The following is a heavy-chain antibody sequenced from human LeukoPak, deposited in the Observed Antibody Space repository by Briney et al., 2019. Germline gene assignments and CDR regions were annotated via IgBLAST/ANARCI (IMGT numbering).Heavy chain of an antibody. CDR3: ARLKDVAVAGIGSHDF. J-gene: IGHJ3*01. Sequence: GGSLRLSCAASGFIVSSNYMSWVRQTPGKGLEWVSVIHSGGTIYYAGSVKGRSTISRDHSRNTVYLQMNNLRAEDTALYYCARLKDVAVAGIGSHDFWGQGTMVTVSS. D-gene: IGHD6-13*01. CDR2: IHSGGTI. V-gene: IGHV3-53*01. CDR1: GFIVSSNY.